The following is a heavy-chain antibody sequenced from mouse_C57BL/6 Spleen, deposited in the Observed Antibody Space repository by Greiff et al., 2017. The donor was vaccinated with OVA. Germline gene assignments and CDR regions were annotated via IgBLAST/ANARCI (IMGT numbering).Heavy chain of an antibody. CDR1: GFTFSSYA. CDR3: ARDRTIEEVYAMDY. CDR2: ISDGGSYT. D-gene: IGHD2-12*01. Sequence: DVTLVESGGGLVKPGGSLKLSCAASGFTFSSYAMSWVRQTPEKRLEWVATISDGGSYTYYPDNVKGRFTISRDNAKNNLYLQMSHLKSEDTAMYYCARDRTIEEVYAMDYWGQGTSVTVSS. J-gene: IGHJ4*01. V-gene: IGHV5-4*01.